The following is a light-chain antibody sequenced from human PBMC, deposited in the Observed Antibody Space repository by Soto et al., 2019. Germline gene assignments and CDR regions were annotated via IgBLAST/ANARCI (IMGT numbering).Light chain of an antibody. J-gene: IGKJ4*01. CDR3: QQTYNTPLT. Sequence: DIQITQSPSSLSASVGDRVTITCRASQSIGKYLSWFQQTPGNAPKLLIYAASGLQSGVPSRFSGSGSGTDFTPTINSLQREDFATYYCQQTYNTPLTFGGGTKVDIK. CDR2: AAS. CDR1: QSIGKY. V-gene: IGKV1-39*01.